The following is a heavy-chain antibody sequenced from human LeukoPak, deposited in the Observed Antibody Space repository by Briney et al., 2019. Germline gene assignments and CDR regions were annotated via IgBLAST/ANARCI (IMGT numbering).Heavy chain of an antibody. CDR2: IKQDGNEK. CDR3: AKKYFYDSSAYYGMDV. J-gene: IGHJ6*02. D-gene: IGHD3-22*01. V-gene: IGHV3-7*03. CDR1: GFIFSSYW. Sequence: PGGSLRLSCTASGFIFSSYWMTWVRQAPGKGLEWVANIKQDGNEKYYVDSVKGRFTISRDNAQNSLYLQMNSLRADDTAVYYCAKKYFYDSSAYYGMDVWGQGTTVTVSS.